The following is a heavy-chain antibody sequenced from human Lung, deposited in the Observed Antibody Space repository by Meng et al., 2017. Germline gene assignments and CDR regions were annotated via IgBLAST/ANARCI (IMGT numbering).Heavy chain of an antibody. V-gene: IGHV3-74*01. CDR3: GRSDGYIRD. Sequence: EVQLVESGGGLVQPGGSLRLSRAASGFTFSTYWMHWARQAPGKGLVWVSHINTDGSSTNYADSVKGRFTISRDNAKNTLYLQMNSLRAEDTAVYYCGRSDGYIRDWGQGTLVTVSS. J-gene: IGHJ4*02. CDR2: INTDGSST. D-gene: IGHD5-24*01. CDR1: GFTFSTYW.